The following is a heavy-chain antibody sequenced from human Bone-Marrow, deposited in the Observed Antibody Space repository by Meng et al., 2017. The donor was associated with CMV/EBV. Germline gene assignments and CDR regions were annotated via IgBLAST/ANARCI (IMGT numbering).Heavy chain of an antibody. CDR2: ISSSSSYI. Sequence: GESLKISCTASGFTFGDYAMNWVRQAPGKGLEWVSSISSSSSYIYYADSVKGRFTISRDNAKNSLYLQMNSLRAEDTAVYYCARDYCSSTSCYYYYYYGMDVWGQGTTVTVSS. CDR1: GFTFGDYA. CDR3: ARDYCSSTSCYYYYYYGMDV. J-gene: IGHJ6*02. V-gene: IGHV3-21*01. D-gene: IGHD2-2*01.